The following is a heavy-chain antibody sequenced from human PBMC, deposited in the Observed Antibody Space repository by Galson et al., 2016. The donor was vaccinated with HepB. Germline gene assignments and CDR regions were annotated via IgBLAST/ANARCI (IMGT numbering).Heavy chain of an antibody. V-gene: IGHV2-5*02. CDR1: GFSLRTAGEG. CDR2: IYWDDVK. D-gene: IGHD2-21*01. Sequence: PALVKPTQTLTLTCTFSGFSLRTAGEGVGWIRQSPGKALEWLALIYWDDVKRYRPSLKNRLSITKVTSKNQVILTMINMDPVDTATFYRARSSSRAECGGDCYDAFYIWGQGTLVTVPS. J-gene: IGHJ3*02. CDR3: ARSSSRAECGGDCYDAFYI.